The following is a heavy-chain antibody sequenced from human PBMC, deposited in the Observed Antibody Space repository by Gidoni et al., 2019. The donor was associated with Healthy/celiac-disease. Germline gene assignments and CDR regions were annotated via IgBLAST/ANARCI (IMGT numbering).Heavy chain of an antibody. Sequence: QVQLVESGGGLVKPGGSLRLSCAASGFTFSDYYMSWIRQAPGKGLEWVSYISSSSSYTNYADSVKGRFTISRDNAKNSLYLQMNSLRAEDTAVYYCASWSRRDGYNFPSGYFDLWGRGTLVTVSS. CDR3: ASWSRRDGYNFPSGYFDL. CDR2: ISSSSSYT. V-gene: IGHV3-11*06. D-gene: IGHD5-12*01. CDR1: GFTFSDYY. J-gene: IGHJ2*01.